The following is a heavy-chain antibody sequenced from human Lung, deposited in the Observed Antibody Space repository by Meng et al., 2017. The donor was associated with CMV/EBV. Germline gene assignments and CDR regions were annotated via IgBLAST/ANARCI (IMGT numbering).Heavy chain of an antibody. CDR2: ISYDGSNK. Sequence: GESXKISCAASGFTFSSYAMHWVRQAPGKGLEWVAVISYDGSNKYYADSVKGRFTISRDNSKNTLYLQMNSLRAEDTAVYYCARDHNLGFDYWGRGTLVTVSS. D-gene: IGHD1-1*01. CDR1: GFTFSSYA. V-gene: IGHV3-30-3*01. J-gene: IGHJ4*02. CDR3: ARDHNLGFDY.